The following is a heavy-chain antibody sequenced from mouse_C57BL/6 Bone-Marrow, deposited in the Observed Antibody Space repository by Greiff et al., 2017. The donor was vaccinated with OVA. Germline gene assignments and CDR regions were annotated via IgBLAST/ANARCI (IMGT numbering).Heavy chain of an antibody. CDR1: GYTFTSYW. CDR3: APYYGSGFDY. J-gene: IGHJ2*01. CDR2: IHPNSGST. D-gene: IGHD1-1*01. Sequence: QVQLKQPGAELVKPGASVKLSCKASGYTFTSYWMHWVKQRPGQGLEWIGMIHPNSGSTNYNEKFKSKATLTVDKSSSTAYMQLSSLTSEDSAVYYCAPYYGSGFDYWGQGTTLTVSS. V-gene: IGHV1-64*01.